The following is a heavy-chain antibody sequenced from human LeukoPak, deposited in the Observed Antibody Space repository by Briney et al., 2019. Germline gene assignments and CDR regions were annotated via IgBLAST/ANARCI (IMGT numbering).Heavy chain of an antibody. CDR2: IRYDGSNK. D-gene: IGHD3-10*01. Sequence: GGSLRLSCAASGFTFSSYGMHWVRQAPGKGLEWVAFIRYDGSNKYYADSVKGRFTISRDNSKNTLHLQMNSLRAEDTAVYYCAKDANYGSGSYFDYWGQGTLVTVSS. J-gene: IGHJ4*02. V-gene: IGHV3-30*02. CDR3: AKDANYGSGSYFDY. CDR1: GFTFSSYG.